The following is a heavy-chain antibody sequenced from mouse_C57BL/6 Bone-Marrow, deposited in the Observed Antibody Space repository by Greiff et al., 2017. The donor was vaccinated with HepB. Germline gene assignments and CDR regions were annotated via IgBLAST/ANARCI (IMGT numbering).Heavy chain of an antibody. V-gene: IGHV1-63*01. Sequence: QVQLQQSGAELVRPGTSVKMSCKASGYTFTNYWIGWAKQRPGHGLEWIGDIYPGGGYTNYNEKFKGKATLTADKSSSTAYMQFSSLTSEDSATYYCARKSNYVYYAMDYWGQGTSVTVSS. J-gene: IGHJ4*01. D-gene: IGHD2-5*01. CDR2: IYPGGGYT. CDR1: GYTFTNYW. CDR3: ARKSNYVYYAMDY.